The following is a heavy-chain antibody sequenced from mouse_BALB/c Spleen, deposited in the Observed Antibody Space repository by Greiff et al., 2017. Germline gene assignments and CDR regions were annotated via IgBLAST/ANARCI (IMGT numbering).Heavy chain of an antibody. Sequence: QVQLKESGPGLVAPSQSLSITCTVSGFSLTGYGVNWVRQPPGKGLEWLGMIWGDGSTDYNSALKSRLSISKDNSKSQVFLKMNSLQTDDTAGYYCAREGRGSYFDYWGQGTTLTVSS. CDR2: IWGDGST. CDR3: AREGRGSYFDY. CDR1: GFSLTGYG. J-gene: IGHJ2*01. V-gene: IGHV2-6-7*01.